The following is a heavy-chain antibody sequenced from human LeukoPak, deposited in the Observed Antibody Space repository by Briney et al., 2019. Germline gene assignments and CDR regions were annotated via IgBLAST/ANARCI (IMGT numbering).Heavy chain of an antibody. Sequence: SETLSLTCTVSGGSISSYYWSWIRQPAGKGLEWIGRIYTSGSTNYNPSLKSRVTMSVDTSKNQFSLKLSSVTAADTAVYYCARGRATIFGVVKSYYYYGMDVWGQRTTVTVSS. V-gene: IGHV4-4*07. J-gene: IGHJ6*02. CDR1: GGSISSYY. CDR2: IYTSGST. D-gene: IGHD3-3*01. CDR3: ARGRATIFGVVKSYYYYGMDV.